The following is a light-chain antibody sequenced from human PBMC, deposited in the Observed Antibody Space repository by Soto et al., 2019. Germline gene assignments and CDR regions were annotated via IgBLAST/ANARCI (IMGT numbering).Light chain of an antibody. CDR2: GVS. V-gene: IGKV3-11*01. J-gene: IGKJ4*01. Sequence: IVLTQSAATLSRSRGERSTLSYRVRQTVSTYLSWYQHTPGQAPRILIYGVSKSATGIPARFSGSGSRTDFTLTISSLEPEDSAVYYCHQRYSWLTFGGGTKVDIK. CDR3: HQRYSWLT. CDR1: QTVSTY.